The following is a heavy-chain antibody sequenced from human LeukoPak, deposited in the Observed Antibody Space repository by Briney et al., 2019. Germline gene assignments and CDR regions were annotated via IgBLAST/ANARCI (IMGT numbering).Heavy chain of an antibody. CDR1: GYTFTTYD. V-gene: IGHV1-8*03. J-gene: IGHJ4*02. D-gene: IGHD3-16*02. CDR3: ARGDVWGTYRSHYFDY. Sequence: ASVKVSCKASGYTFTTYDINWVRQATGQGLEWVGWMNPYSGNTGYAQKFQGRVSITKNTSISTAYMELSSLRSEDTAVYYCARGDVWGTYRSHYFDYWGQGTLVTVSS. CDR2: MNPYSGNT.